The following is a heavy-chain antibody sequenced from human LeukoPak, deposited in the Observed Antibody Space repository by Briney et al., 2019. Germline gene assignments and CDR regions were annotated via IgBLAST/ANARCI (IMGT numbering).Heavy chain of an antibody. CDR1: GGSISSYY. CDR3: AREITYYDILTGYSYYFDY. Sequence: KASETLSLTCTVSGGSISSYYWSWIRQPPGKGLEWIGYIYYSGSTNYNPSLKSRVTISVDTSKNQFSLKLSSVTAADTAVYYCAREITYYDILTGYSYYFDYWGQGTLVTVSS. CDR2: IYYSGST. D-gene: IGHD3-9*01. V-gene: IGHV4-59*01. J-gene: IGHJ4*02.